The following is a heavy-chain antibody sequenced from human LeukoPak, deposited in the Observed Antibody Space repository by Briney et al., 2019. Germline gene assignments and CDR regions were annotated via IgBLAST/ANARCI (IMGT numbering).Heavy chain of an antibody. V-gene: IGHV3-30*02. J-gene: IGHJ4*02. Sequence: GGSLRLSCAASGFTFSSYGMHWVRQAPGKGLEWISFIRYDGSNKYYTDSVEGRFTISRDNSQNTLYLQMNSLRTEDTALYFCAKGRTMAADGTYFDYWGQGTLVTVSS. CDR3: AKGRTMAADGTYFDY. D-gene: IGHD6-13*01. CDR1: GFTFSSYG. CDR2: IRYDGSNK.